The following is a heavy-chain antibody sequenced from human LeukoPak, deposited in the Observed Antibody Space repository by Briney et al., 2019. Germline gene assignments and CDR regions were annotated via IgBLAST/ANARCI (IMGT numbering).Heavy chain of an antibody. Sequence: SETLSLTCTVSGGSISSSSYYWGWIRQPPGKGLEWIGSIYYSGSTYYNPSLQSRVTISVDKSKNQFSLKLSSVTAADTAVYYCASCIKRFSTGWYYYYMDVWGKGTTVTVSS. CDR2: IYYSGST. CDR1: GGSISSSSYY. D-gene: IGHD3-3*01. CDR3: ASCIKRFSTGWYYYYMDV. J-gene: IGHJ6*03. V-gene: IGHV4-39*07.